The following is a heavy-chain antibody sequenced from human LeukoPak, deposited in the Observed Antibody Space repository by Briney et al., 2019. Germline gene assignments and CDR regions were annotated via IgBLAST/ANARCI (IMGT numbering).Heavy chain of an antibody. Sequence: GGSLRLSCAASGFTLNSNYMSWVRQAPGKGLEWVSVIYSGGSTYYADSVKGRFTISRDNSKNTLYLQLNSLRAEDTAVYYCASSIAVAGTMYWGQGTLVTVSS. D-gene: IGHD6-19*01. J-gene: IGHJ4*02. CDR1: GFTLNSNY. CDR3: ASSIAVAGTMY. CDR2: IYSGGST. V-gene: IGHV3-53*01.